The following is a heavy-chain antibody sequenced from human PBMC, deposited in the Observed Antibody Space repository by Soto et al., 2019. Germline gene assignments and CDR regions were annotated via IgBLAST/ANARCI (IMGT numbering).Heavy chain of an antibody. Sequence: QVQLVQSGAEVKKPGASVKVSYKASGYTFTSYGISWVRQAPGQGLEWMGWISAYNGNTNYAQKLQGRVTMTTDTSTSTAYMELRSLRSDDTAVYYCARDRASYYDSSGYLDSDYWGQGTLVTVSS. CDR3: ARDRASYYDSSGYLDSDY. CDR1: GYTFTSYG. V-gene: IGHV1-18*01. CDR2: ISAYNGNT. D-gene: IGHD3-22*01. J-gene: IGHJ4*02.